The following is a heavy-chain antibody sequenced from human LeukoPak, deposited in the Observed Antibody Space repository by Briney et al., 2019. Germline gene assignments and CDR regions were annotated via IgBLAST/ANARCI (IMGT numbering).Heavy chain of an antibody. CDR1: GGSFSGYY. D-gene: IGHD2-2*01. Sequence: SETLSLTCAVYGGSFSGYYWSWIRQPPGKGLEWIGEIDHSGSTNYNPPLKSRVTMSVDTSKNQFSLRLRSVTAADTAVYYCASRGVPAATNLAYLGQGTLVTVSS. CDR2: IDHSGST. J-gene: IGHJ4*02. V-gene: IGHV4-34*01. CDR3: ASRGVPAATNLAY.